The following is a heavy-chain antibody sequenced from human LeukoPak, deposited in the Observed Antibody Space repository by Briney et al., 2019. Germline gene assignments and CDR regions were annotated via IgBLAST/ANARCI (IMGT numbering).Heavy chain of an antibody. CDR2: ITGSSGYT. CDR1: GFTFSSYA. Sequence: GGSLILSCAASGFTFSSYAMSWVRQAPGKGLEWVSSITGSSGYTYYADSVKGRFTISRDNSKNTLYLQMNSLRTEDTAVYYCAKPYSGTYSYFDCWGQGTLVTVSS. D-gene: IGHD1-26*01. CDR3: AKPYSGTYSYFDC. V-gene: IGHV3-23*01. J-gene: IGHJ4*02.